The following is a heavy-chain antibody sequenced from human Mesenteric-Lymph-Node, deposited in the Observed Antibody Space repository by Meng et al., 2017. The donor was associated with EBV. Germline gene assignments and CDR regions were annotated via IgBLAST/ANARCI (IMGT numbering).Heavy chain of an antibody. V-gene: IGHV4-34*01. D-gene: IGHD3-22*01. J-gene: IGHJ4*02. Sequence: VPLPQWGGELLDTSWHRASIETVECWAFRDYYWTWIGQTPGKRLELIGEINHSGSTNYNPSLKSRVTISVDTSKNHFSLKLSSVTAADTAVYYCARYSASSGYYNDWGQGTLVTVSS. CDR1: CWAFRDYY. CDR3: ARYSASSGYYND. CDR2: INHSGST.